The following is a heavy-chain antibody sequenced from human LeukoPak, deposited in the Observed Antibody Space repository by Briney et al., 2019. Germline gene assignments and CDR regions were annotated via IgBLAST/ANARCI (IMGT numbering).Heavy chain of an antibody. V-gene: IGHV4-30-4*08. D-gene: IGHD2-2*01. CDR2: IYYSGST. J-gene: IGHJ6*03. CDR1: GGSISNGDYY. Sequence: PSQTLSLTCTVSGGSISNGDYYWSWIRQPPGKGLEWIGYIYYSGSTYYNPSLKSRVSISVDTSKNQFSLKLNSVTASDTAVYYCAREVNYQLLSPLYYYMDVWGKGTTVTVSS. CDR3: AREVNYQLLSPLYYYMDV.